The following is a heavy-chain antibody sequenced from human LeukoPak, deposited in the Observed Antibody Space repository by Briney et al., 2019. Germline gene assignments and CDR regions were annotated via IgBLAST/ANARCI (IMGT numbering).Heavy chain of an antibody. Sequence: GGSLRLSCVASGFTFSSYWMHWVRQAPGKGLEWVAFIRYDGSNKYYADSVKGRFTISRDNSKNTLYLQMNSLRAEDTAVYYCAVWHYYDSSGYYLNFDYWGQGTLVTVSS. CDR1: GFTFSSYW. CDR3: AVWHYYDSSGYYLNFDY. D-gene: IGHD3-22*01. CDR2: IRYDGSNK. J-gene: IGHJ4*02. V-gene: IGHV3-30*02.